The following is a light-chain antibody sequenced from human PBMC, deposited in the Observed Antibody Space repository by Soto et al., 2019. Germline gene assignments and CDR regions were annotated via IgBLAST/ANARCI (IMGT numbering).Light chain of an antibody. V-gene: IGLV7-46*01. CDR1: TGCVTSGHY. J-gene: IGLJ1*01. Sequence: QAVVTQEPSLTVSPGGTVTLTCGSSTGCVTSGHYPYWFQQKPGQAPRTLIYDTSNKHSWTPARFSGSLLGGKAALTLSGAQPEDEAEYYCLLSYTGALYVFGTGTKLTVL. CDR3: LLSYTGALYV. CDR2: DTS.